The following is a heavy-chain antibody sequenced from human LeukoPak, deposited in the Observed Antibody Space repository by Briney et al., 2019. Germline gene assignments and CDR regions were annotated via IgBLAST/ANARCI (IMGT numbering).Heavy chain of an antibody. J-gene: IGHJ4*02. Sequence: SETPSLTCTVSGDSVSRYYWSWIRQPPGKRLEWIGCIYYSESATYNPSLKSRVTISLDTSKNQFFLKLSSVTAADTAVYYCARKRSFDLWGQGTLVTVSS. D-gene: IGHD3-9*01. V-gene: IGHV4-59*02. CDR3: ARKRSFDL. CDR2: IYYSESA. CDR1: GDSVSRYY.